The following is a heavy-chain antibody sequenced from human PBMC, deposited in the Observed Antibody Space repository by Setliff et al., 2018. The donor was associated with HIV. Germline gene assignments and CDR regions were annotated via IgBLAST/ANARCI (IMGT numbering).Heavy chain of an antibody. J-gene: IGHJ6*03. CDR3: AKSGYCGSSTCRNYFYYMDV. D-gene: IGHD2-2*01. CDR1: GFTFSNYA. Sequence: LRLSCAASGFTFSNYAMRWVRQAPGKGLAWVSGISGSGISTYNADSVKGRFTISRDNSNNALYLQMNSLRAEDTAVYYCAKSGYCGSSTCRNYFYYMDVWGKGTTVTVSS. CDR2: ISGSGIST. V-gene: IGHV3-23*01.